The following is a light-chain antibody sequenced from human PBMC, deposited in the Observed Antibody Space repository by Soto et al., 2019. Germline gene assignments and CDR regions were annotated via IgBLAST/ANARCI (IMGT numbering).Light chain of an antibody. J-gene: IGKJ5*01. CDR3: QQYGSSPPIT. CDR1: QSVSSSY. CDR2: GAS. V-gene: IGKV3-20*01. Sequence: EIVLTQSPGPLSLSPGERATLSCRASQSVSSSYLAWYQQKPGQAPRLLIYGASSRATGIPDRFSGSGSGTDFTLTISRLEPEDFAVYYCQQYGSSPPITFGQGTRLESK.